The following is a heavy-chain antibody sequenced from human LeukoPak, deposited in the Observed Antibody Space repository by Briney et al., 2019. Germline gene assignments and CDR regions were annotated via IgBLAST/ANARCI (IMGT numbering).Heavy chain of an antibody. CDR2: ISAYNGNT. Sequence: ASVKVSCKASGYTFTSYGISWVRQAPGQGLEWMGWISAYNGNTNYAQKLQGRVTMTTDTSTSTAYMELRSLRSDDTAVYYCARERLLWFGEFTARAYYYYGMDVWGQGTTVTVSS. D-gene: IGHD3-10*01. V-gene: IGHV1-18*01. J-gene: IGHJ6*02. CDR1: GYTFTSYG. CDR3: ARERLLWFGEFTARAYYYYGMDV.